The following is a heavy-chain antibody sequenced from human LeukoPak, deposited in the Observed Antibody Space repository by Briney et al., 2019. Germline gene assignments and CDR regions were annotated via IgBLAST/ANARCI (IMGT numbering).Heavy chain of an antibody. J-gene: IGHJ4*02. D-gene: IGHD2-2*01. V-gene: IGHV4-61*02. Sequence: SQTLSLTCTVSGASISSDTYFWSWIRQPAGKGLEWIGRISSTGRTDYNPSLTSRVTISVDTSKNQISLKLSSVTAADTAVYYCARRPVGYCSSTSCSVFSFDYWGQGTLVTVSS. CDR3: ARRPVGYCSSTSCSVFSFDY. CDR2: ISSTGRT. CDR1: GASISSDTYF.